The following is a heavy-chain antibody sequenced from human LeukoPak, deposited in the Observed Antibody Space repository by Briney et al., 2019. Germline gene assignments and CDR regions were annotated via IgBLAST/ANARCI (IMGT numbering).Heavy chain of an antibody. D-gene: IGHD1-26*01. V-gene: IGHV3-7*01. CDR1: GFTFSSFA. CDR3: ARDDGSRSVDY. CDR2: IKQDGSEK. Sequence: PGGSLRLSCAASGFTFSSFAMRWVRQAPGKGLEWVANIKQDGSEKYYVDSVEGRFTISRDNAKNSLYLQLNSLRAEDTAVYFCARDDGSRSVDYWGQGTLVTVSS. J-gene: IGHJ4*02.